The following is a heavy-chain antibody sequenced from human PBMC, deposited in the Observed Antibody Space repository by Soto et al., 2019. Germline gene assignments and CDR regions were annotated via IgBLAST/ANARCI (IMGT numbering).Heavy chain of an antibody. CDR1: GGTFSSYA. CDR2: IIPIFGTA. V-gene: IGHV1-69*06. D-gene: IGHD4-17*01. Sequence: QVQLVQSGAEVKKPGSSVKVSCKASGGTFSSYAISWVRQAPGQGLEWMGGIIPIFGTANYGQKFQGRVTITVYKTTSTAYMGRRSLRLEKTAVYYCVRPKGGAYGGNSPLDYWGQGTLVTVSS. J-gene: IGHJ4*02. CDR3: VRPKGGAYGGNSPLDY.